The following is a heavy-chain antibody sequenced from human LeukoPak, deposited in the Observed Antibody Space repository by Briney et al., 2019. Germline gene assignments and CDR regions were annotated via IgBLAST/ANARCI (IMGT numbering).Heavy chain of an antibody. Sequence: PSETLSLTCAVYGGSFSGYYWSWIRQPPGKGLEWIGEINHSGSTNYNPSLKSRVTISVDTSKNQFSPKLSSVTAADTAVYYCAHYYYYYMDVWGKGTTVTVSS. CDR2: INHSGST. J-gene: IGHJ6*03. CDR3: AHYYYYYMDV. V-gene: IGHV4-34*01. CDR1: GGSFSGYY.